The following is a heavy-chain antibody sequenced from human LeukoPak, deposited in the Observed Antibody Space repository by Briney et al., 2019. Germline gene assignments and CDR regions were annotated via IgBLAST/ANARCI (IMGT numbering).Heavy chain of an antibody. CDR1: GYTFTAHY. J-gene: IGHJ2*01. V-gene: IGHV1-2*02. CDR2: IDPNSGGT. D-gene: IGHD3-10*01. CDR3: ARGRGTTMVRGVITNYFDL. Sequence: ASVKLSCKASGYTFTAHYIHWARQAPGQGLEWMGWIDPNSGGTIYAQKFLGSVTMTGDTSINTAFMELSRLRSDDTAIYSCARGRGTTMVRGVITNYFDLWGRGSLVTVSS.